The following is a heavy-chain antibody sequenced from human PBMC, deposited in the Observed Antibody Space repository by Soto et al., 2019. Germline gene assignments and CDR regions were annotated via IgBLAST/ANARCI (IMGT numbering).Heavy chain of an antibody. CDR2: ISDSGATS. CDR3: AKVKYYYVSGGNPPVGY. Sequence: EVQMLESGGGLVQPGGSLRLSCVASGFSLSSHAVSWVRQTPEKGLEWVSSISDSGATSSYADFVKGRFTVSRDNSRNTLYLQMDSLRVEDTAVYYCAKVKYYYVSGGNPPVGYWGQGTVVTVSS. CDR1: GFSLSSHA. D-gene: IGHD3-10*02. V-gene: IGHV3-23*01. J-gene: IGHJ4*02.